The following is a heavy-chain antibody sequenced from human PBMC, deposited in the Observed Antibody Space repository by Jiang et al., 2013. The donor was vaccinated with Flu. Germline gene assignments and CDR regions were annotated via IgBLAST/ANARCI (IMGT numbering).Heavy chain of an antibody. J-gene: IGHJ4*02. D-gene: IGHD3-9*01. CDR3: ARDGRYFDIDY. CDR2: IIPNTGGT. V-gene: IGHV1-2*06. Sequence: GAEVKKPGASVKVSCKASGYTFTDYYMHWVRQAPGQGLEWMGRIIPNTGGTNYAQTFQGRVTMTRDTSISTAYMELSSLRSDDTAVYYCARDGRYFDIDYWGQGTLVTVSS. CDR1: GYTFTDYY.